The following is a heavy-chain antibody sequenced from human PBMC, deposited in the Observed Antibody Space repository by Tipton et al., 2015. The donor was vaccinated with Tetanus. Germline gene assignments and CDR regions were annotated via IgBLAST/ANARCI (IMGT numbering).Heavy chain of an antibody. CDR1: GFTFDKYA. CDR3: APGGTLDY. D-gene: IGHD3-16*01. Sequence: SLRLSCTASGFTFDKYAMNWVCQAPGKGLEWVSGISGLGRTTDYADSVKGRFTVSRDNSKNTVFLQMNSLRAEDTAVYYCAPGGTLDYWGQGTVVSVSS. CDR2: ISGLGRTT. V-gene: IGHV3-23*01. J-gene: IGHJ4*02.